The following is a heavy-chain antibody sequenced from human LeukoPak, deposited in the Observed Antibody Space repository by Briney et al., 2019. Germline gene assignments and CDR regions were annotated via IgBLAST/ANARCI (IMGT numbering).Heavy chain of an antibody. D-gene: IGHD1-14*01. CDR2: IFWDDDK. Sequence: SGPTLVKPPQTLTLTCTFSGFSLTTTREAVGWVRQPPGNAMMWLALIFWDDDKRYSPSLRSRLTITKDTSNNQVVLTLTNVDPVDTGTYYCAHYHLTYFDYWGQGALATVSS. V-gene: IGHV2-5*02. J-gene: IGHJ4*02. CDR3: AHYHLTYFDY. CDR1: GFSLTTTREA.